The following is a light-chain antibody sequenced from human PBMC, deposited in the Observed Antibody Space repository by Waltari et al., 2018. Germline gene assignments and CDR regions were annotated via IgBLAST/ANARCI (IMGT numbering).Light chain of an antibody. Sequence: EIVMTQAPLSLSVTPGQPASMSCKSSQSLLHSDGRARLYWYLQKPGQSPQLLISEVSNRFAGVTERFSGSGSGTDFTLKISRVEADDVGVYFCMQNIQLPTFGQGTKVEIE. CDR1: QSLLHSDGRAR. CDR2: EVS. V-gene: IGKV2D-29*02. J-gene: IGKJ1*01. CDR3: MQNIQLPT.